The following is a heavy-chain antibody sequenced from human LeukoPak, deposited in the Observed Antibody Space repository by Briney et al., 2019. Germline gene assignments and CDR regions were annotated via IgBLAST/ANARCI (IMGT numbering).Heavy chain of an antibody. CDR2: INPNSGGT. CDR3: ARVERFGATVDY. J-gene: IGHJ4*02. V-gene: IGHV1-2*02. Sequence: ASVKVSCKASGYTFTGYYMYWVRQAPGQGLVWMGWINPNSGGTNYAQKFQGRVTMTRDTSISTAYMELSRLRSDDTAVYYCARVERFGATVDYWGQGTLVTVSS. CDR1: GYTFTGYY. D-gene: IGHD1-26*01.